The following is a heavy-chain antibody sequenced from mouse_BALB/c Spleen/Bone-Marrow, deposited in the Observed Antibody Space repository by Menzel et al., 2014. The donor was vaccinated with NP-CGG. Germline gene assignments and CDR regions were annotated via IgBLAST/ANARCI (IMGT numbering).Heavy chain of an antibody. CDR3: ARGDYGYDETMDY. D-gene: IGHD2-14*01. CDR1: GYTFTDYG. Sequence: VKLQESGPELVRPGVSVKISCKGSGYTFTDYGMHWVKQSHAKSLEWIGLISLYSGNTNYNQKFKDKATMTVDKSSSTAYMELARLTSEDSAIYYCARGDYGYDETMDYWGQGTSVTVSS. V-gene: IGHV1-67*01. J-gene: IGHJ4*01. CDR2: ISLYSGNT.